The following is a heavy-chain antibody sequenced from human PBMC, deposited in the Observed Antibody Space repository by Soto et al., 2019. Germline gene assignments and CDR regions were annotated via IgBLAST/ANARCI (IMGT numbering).Heavy chain of an antibody. CDR1: GFTFTDYY. CDR3: ARCRYTSCYNWFDP. J-gene: IGHJ5*02. Sequence: QVQLVESGGGLVKPGGSLRLSCAASGFTFTDYYMSWIRQAPGKGLEWLSYISSSGNTIFYADSVKGRFTISRDNAKNSLYLQMNSLRAEDTAIYDCARCRYTSCYNWFDPWGQGTLVTVSS. CDR2: ISSSGNTI. D-gene: IGHD3-16*02. V-gene: IGHV3-11*01.